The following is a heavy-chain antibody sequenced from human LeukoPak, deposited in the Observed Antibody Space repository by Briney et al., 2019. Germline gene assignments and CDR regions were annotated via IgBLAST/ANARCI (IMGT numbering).Heavy chain of an antibody. CDR3: ARVTYGSGTYGAFDY. D-gene: IGHD3-10*01. J-gene: IGHJ4*02. CDR1: GFTFSSHG. V-gene: IGHV3-23*01. CDR2: ISGSGDNT. Sequence: RGSLRLSCAASGFTFSSHGMSWVCQAPGKVLEWVSTISGSGDNTYYADSVKGRFTISRDNSKNTLYLQMNSLRAEDTAVYYCARVTYGSGTYGAFDYWGQGTLVTVSS.